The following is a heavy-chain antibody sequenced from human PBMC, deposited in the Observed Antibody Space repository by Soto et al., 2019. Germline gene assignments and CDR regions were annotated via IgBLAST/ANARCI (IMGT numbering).Heavy chain of an antibody. CDR2: ISGSGDST. V-gene: IGHV3-23*04. Sequence: EVQLVESGGGLVQPGGSLRLSCAASGSTFSSYAMSWVRQAPGKGLEWVSVISGSGDSTYYADSVKGRFTISRDNSKNTLYVQMNSLRAEDTAVYYCARELGYCSGGNCYMDGAFDFWGQGTMVTVSS. CDR1: GSTFSSYA. J-gene: IGHJ3*01. D-gene: IGHD2-15*01. CDR3: ARELGYCSGGNCYMDGAFDF.